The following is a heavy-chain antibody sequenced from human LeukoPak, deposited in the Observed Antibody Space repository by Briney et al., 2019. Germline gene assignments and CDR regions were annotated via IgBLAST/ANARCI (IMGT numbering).Heavy chain of an antibody. CDR1: GYSFTSYW. CDR2: IYPGDSDT. V-gene: IGHV5-51*01. J-gene: IGHJ6*03. Sequence: GESLKISCKGSGYSFTSYWIGWVRQMPGKGLEWMGIIYPGDSDTRYSPSFQGQVTISADKSISTAYLQWSSLKASDTAMYYCARQGGGYQSYYYMDVWGKGTTVTVSS. CDR3: ARQGGGYQSYYYMDV. D-gene: IGHD3-22*01.